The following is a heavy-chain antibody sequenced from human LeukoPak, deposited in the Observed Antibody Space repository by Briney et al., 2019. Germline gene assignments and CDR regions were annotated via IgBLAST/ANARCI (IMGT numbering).Heavy chain of an antibody. D-gene: IGHD5-12*01. V-gene: IGHV1-2*02. CDR2: INPNSGGA. CDR1: GYTFTGYY. Sequence: VAPVKVSCKASGYTFTGYYMHWVRQAPGQGLEWMGWINPNSGGANYAQKFQGRVTMTRDTSISTAYMELSRLRSDDTAVYYCAGSSGYDPRDAFDIWGQGTMVTVSS. CDR3: AGSSGYDPRDAFDI. J-gene: IGHJ3*02.